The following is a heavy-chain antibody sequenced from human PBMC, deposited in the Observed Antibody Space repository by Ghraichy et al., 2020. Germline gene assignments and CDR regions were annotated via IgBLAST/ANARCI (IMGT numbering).Heavy chain of an antibody. V-gene: IGHV4-59*01. Sequence: SETLSLTCTVSGGSISSYYWSWIRQPPGKGLEWIGYIYYSGSTNYNPSLKSRVTISVDTSKNQFSLKLSSVTAADTAVYYCARAVPAATARLYGMDVWGQGTTVTVSS. CDR3: ARAVPAATARLYGMDV. CDR2: IYYSGST. CDR1: GGSISSYY. J-gene: IGHJ6*02. D-gene: IGHD2-2*01.